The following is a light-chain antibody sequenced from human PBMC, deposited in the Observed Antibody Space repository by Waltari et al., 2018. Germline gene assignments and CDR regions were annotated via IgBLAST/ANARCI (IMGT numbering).Light chain of an antibody. Sequence: YVLTQPPSVSVDPGKTARLTCGGDNIGSKSVNWYSQKPGQAPVWVMFYDSDRPSEIPERFSGSNSGNTATLTISWVEAGDEADYHCQVWDDVTDSGVFGGGTKLTVL. J-gene: IGLJ3*02. CDR2: YDS. CDR1: NIGSKS. CDR3: QVWDDVTDSGV. V-gene: IGLV3-21*04.